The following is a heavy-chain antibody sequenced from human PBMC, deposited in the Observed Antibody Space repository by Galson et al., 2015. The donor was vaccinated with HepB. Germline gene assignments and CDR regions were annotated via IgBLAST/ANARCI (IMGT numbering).Heavy chain of an antibody. CDR3: AKDWYYDSSGYYYYFDY. D-gene: IGHD3-22*01. CDR1: GFTFDDYA. J-gene: IGHJ4*02. Sequence: SLRLSCAASGFTFDDYAMHWVRQAPGKGLEWVSGISWNSGSIGYADSVKGRFTISRDNAKNSLYLQMNSLRAEDTALYYCAKDWYYDSSGYYYYFDYWGQGTLVTVSS. V-gene: IGHV3-9*01. CDR2: ISWNSGSI.